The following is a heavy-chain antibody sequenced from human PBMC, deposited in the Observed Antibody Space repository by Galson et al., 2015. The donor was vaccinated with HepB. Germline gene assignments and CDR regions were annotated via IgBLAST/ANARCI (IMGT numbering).Heavy chain of an antibody. CDR1: GFTFDDYG. J-gene: IGHJ4*02. Sequence: SLRLSCAASGFTFDDYGMSWVRQAPGKGLEWVSGINWNGGSTGYADSVKGRFTISRDNAKNSLYLQMNSLRAEDTALYYCATLYSSSWTNDFDYWGQGTLVTVSS. CDR3: ATLYSSSWTNDFDY. CDR2: INWNGGST. D-gene: IGHD6-13*01. V-gene: IGHV3-20*04.